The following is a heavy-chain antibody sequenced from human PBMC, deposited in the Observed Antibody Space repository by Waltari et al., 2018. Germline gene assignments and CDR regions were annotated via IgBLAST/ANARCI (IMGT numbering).Heavy chain of an antibody. D-gene: IGHD3-10*01. CDR2: IIPIFGTT. CDR3: ARGGGRGGSFSYHMDV. V-gene: IGHV1-69*12. CDR1: GGTFSSYV. J-gene: IGHJ6*03. Sequence: QVQLVQSGAEVKKPGSSVKVSCKASGGTFSSYVISWVRQAPGQGLEWMGGIIPIFGTTRYPQKFQDRVKITADDSTSTAYMGLSSLRSEDTAVYFCARGGGRGGSFSYHMDVWGKGTTVTISS.